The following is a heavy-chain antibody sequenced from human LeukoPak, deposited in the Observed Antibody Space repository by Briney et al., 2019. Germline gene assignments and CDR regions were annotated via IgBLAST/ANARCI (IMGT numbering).Heavy chain of an antibody. J-gene: IGHJ4*02. V-gene: IGHV3-23*01. Sequence: GGSLRLSCAASGFTFSSFAMSWVRQAPGKGLEWVSAISGTGDNTYYADSVKGRFTISRDNSKKTVYLQMNSLRAEDTAVYYCAKDNDFWSAYYSHFPEYWGQGTLVTVSS. CDR2: ISGTGDNT. D-gene: IGHD3-3*01. CDR3: AKDNDFWSAYYSHFPEY. CDR1: GFTFSSFA.